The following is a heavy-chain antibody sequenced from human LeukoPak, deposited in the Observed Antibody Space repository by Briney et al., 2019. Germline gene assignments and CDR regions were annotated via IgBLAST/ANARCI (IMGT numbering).Heavy chain of an antibody. D-gene: IGHD3-10*01. CDR3: AMGIDYYGSGSYYTPFDC. CDR1: GYTFTSYD. CDR2: MSPNSGNT. Sequence: ASVKVSCKASGYTFTSYDINWVRQATGQGLEWMGWMSPNSGNTGYAQKFRGRVTMTTNTSINTAYMELSSLRSEDTAVYYCAMGIDYYGSGSYYTPFDCWGQGTLVAVSS. J-gene: IGHJ4*02. V-gene: IGHV1-8*01.